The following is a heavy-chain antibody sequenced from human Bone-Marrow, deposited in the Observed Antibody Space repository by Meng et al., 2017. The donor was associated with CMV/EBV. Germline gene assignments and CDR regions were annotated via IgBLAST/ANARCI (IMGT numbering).Heavy chain of an antibody. D-gene: IGHD2-2*01. J-gene: IGHJ4*02. CDR1: GFTFSSYS. CDR2: ISSSSSYI. Sequence: GEYLKIYCAASGFTFSSYSMNWVRQAPGKGLEWVSSISSSSSYIYYADSVKGRFTISRDNSRNTLYLQMKSLRSEDTAVYYCANDAGYCASDSCPTFDHWGQGALVTVSS. CDR3: ANDAGYCASDSCPTFDH. V-gene: IGHV3-21*01.